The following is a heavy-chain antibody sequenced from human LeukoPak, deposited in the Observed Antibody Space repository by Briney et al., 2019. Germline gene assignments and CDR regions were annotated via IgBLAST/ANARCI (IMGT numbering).Heavy chain of an antibody. CDR2: IIPIFGTA. D-gene: IGHD3-10*01. CDR1: GGTFSSYA. J-gene: IGHJ3*02. Sequence: ASVKVSCKASGGTFSSYAISWVRQAPGQGLEWMGGIIPIFGTAIYAQKFQGRVTITTDESTSTAYMELRSLRSEDTAVYYCARVGYYYGSGSRRDAFDIWGQGTMVTVSS. CDR3: ARVGYYYGSGSRRDAFDI. V-gene: IGHV1-69*05.